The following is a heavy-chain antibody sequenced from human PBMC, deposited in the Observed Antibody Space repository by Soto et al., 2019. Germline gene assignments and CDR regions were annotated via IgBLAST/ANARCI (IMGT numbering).Heavy chain of an antibody. CDR3: ARFDYADYYMDDAFDI. V-gene: IGHV4-30-4*01. CDR1: GGSITSGNYY. CDR2: IYYSGST. D-gene: IGHD4-17*01. J-gene: IGHJ3*02. Sequence: QVQLQESGPGLVKPSQTLSLTCIVSGGSITSGNYYWSWIRQPPGKGLEWIGYIYYSGSTYYNPSLMSRVTTSVGTTTNQFSLKLSSVTAADKAVYYCARFDYADYYMDDAFDIWGQGTKVTVSS.